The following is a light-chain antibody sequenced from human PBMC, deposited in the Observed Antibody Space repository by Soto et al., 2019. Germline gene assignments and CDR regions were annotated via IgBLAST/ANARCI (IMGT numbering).Light chain of an antibody. CDR2: AAS. CDR1: HSIGSY. V-gene: IGKV1-39*01. CDR3: QQSYNVLSWT. J-gene: IGKJ1*01. Sequence: DIQMTQSPSSLSASVGDRVTITCRASHSIGSYLNWYRQKPGKAPELLIYAASNLQRGVPSRFRGSGSGTDFTLTISSLQPEDFASYYCQQSYNVLSWTFGQGTKVDIK.